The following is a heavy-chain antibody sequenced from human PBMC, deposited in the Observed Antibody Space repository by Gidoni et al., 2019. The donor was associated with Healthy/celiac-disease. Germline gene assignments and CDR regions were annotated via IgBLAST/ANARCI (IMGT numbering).Heavy chain of an antibody. CDR3: ARAEETYYDFWSGYLLDY. D-gene: IGHD3-3*01. V-gene: IGHV3-74*01. CDR1: GFTFSSYW. Sequence: EVQLVESGGGLVQPGGSLRLSCAASGFTFSSYWMHWGRQAPGKGLVWVSRINSDGSSTSYADSVKGRFTISRDNAKNTLYLQMNSLRAEDTAVYYCARAEETYYDFWSGYLLDYWGQGTLVTVSS. CDR2: INSDGSST. J-gene: IGHJ4*02.